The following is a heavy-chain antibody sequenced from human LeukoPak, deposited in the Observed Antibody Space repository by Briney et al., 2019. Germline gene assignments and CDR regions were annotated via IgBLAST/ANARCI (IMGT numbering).Heavy chain of an antibody. CDR3: ARPPHAYYYGSGSPPHFDY. V-gene: IGHV3-21*01. Sequence: GGSLRLSCAASGFTFSSYSMNWVRQAPGKGLEWVSSISSSSSYIYYADSVKGRFTISRDNAKNSLYLQMNSLRAEDTAVHYCARPPHAYYYGSGSPPHFDYWGQGTLVSVSS. D-gene: IGHD3-10*01. CDR1: GFTFSSYS. CDR2: ISSSSSYI. J-gene: IGHJ4*02.